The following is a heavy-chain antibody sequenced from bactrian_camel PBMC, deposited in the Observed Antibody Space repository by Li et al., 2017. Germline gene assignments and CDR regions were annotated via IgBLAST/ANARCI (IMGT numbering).Heavy chain of an antibody. D-gene: IGHD4*01. CDR1: GLIYDNYW. J-gene: IGHJ6*01. CDR3: AADRGFPCGGRRSPGDFNS. V-gene: IGHV3S60*01. Sequence: HVQLVESGGGSVEPGMSLKLTCTGSGLIYDNYWRGWFRQAPGKEREAVVIIDHRSGPTYLADSVKGRFLPSQDNAKNAVYLQMNNLKPEDTAMYYCAADRGFPCGGRRSPGDFNSWGQGTQVTVS. CDR2: IDHRSGPT.